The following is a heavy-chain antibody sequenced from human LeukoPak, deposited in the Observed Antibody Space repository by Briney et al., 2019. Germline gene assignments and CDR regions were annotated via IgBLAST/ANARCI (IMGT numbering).Heavy chain of an antibody. J-gene: IGHJ4*02. D-gene: IGHD3-22*01. CDR2: ISSSSSTI. V-gene: IGHV3-48*02. CDR3: ASDLHIPYYYDSSGG. CDR1: GFTVSDYY. Sequence: GGSLRLSCSASGFTVSDYYMTWVRQAPGKGLEWVSYISSSSSTIYYADSVKGRFTISRDNAKNSLYLQMNSLRDEDTAVYYCASDLHIPYYYDSSGGWGQGTLVTVSS.